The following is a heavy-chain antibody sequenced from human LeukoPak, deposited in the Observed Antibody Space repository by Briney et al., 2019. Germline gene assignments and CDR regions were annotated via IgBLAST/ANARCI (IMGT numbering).Heavy chain of an antibody. D-gene: IGHD3-10*01. CDR3: ARGRLITMVRGVIHWFDP. CDR2: IYYSGST. Sequence: SETLSLTCTVSGGSISSYYWSWIRQPPGKGLEWIGHIYYSGSTNYNPSLKSRVTISVDTSKNQFSLKLSSVTAADTAVYYCARGRLITMVRGVIHWFDPWGQGTLVTVSS. J-gene: IGHJ5*02. CDR1: GGSISSYY. V-gene: IGHV4-59*12.